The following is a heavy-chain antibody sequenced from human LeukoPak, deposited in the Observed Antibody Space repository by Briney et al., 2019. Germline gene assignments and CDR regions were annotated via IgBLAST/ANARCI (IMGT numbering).Heavy chain of an antibody. J-gene: IGHJ6*03. CDR1: GGSFSGYY. Sequence: SETLSLTCAVYGGSFSGYYWSWIRQPPGKGLEWIGEINYSGSTNYNPSLKSRVTISVDTSKNQFSLKLSSVTAADTAVYYCARGRRYYYYMDVWGKGTTVTVSS. CDR3: ARGRRYYYYMDV. CDR2: INYSGST. V-gene: IGHV4-34*01. D-gene: IGHD4-17*01.